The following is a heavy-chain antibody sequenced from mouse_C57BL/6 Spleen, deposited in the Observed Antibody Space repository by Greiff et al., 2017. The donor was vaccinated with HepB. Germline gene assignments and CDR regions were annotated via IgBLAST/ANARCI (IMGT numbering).Heavy chain of an antibody. CDR3: ARDSSPFDY. D-gene: IGHD1-1*01. J-gene: IGHJ2*01. V-gene: IGHV1-59*01. CDR1: GYTFTSYW. Sequence: VQLQQPGAELVRPGTSVKLSCKASGYTFTSYWMHWVKQRPGQGLEWIGVIDPSDSYTNYNQKFKGKATLTVDTSSSTAYMQLSSLTSEDSAVYYCARDSSPFDYWGQGTTLTVSS. CDR2: IDPSDSYT.